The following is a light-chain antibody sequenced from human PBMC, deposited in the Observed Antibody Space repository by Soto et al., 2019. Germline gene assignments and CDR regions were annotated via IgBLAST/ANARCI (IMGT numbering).Light chain of an antibody. V-gene: IGLV2-14*03. J-gene: IGLJ2*01. CDR3: SSYTSSDTLVA. CDR2: DVS. CDR1: ISDIGGFNY. Sequence: QSVLTQPASVSGSPGQSITISCIGTISDIGGFNYVSWYQQHPGTAPKLIISDVSHRPSGVSHRFSGSKSDNTASLTISGLQAEDEADYYCSSYTSSDTLVAFGGGTKLTVL.